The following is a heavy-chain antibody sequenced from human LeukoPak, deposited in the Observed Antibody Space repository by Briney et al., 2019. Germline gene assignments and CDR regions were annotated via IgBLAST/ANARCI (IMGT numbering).Heavy chain of an antibody. J-gene: IGHJ4*02. CDR1: GSSFNDYY. D-gene: IGHD3-16*01. CDR2: ISHFGSS. V-gene: IGHV4-34*01. CDR3: ARSRGRAESASTGFDY. Sequence: PSETLSLTCAVYGSSFNDYYWTWIRQSPGKGLEWIGEISHFGSSSYNPSLKSRVTISEDTSKNQFSLKLRSVTAADTAMYYCARSRGRAESASTGFDYWGQGTPVIVSS.